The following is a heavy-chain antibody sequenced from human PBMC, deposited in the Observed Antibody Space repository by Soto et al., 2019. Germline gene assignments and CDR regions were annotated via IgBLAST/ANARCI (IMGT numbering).Heavy chain of an antibody. CDR1: GFTFRTYT. V-gene: IGHV3-64D*06. J-gene: IGHJ4*02. CDR2: INSNGGST. D-gene: IGHD3-22*01. Sequence: GDLRLSCSASGFTFRTYTMHWVRQAPGKGLEYVSTINSNGGSTYYADSVKARFTISRDNSKNTLYLQMSSLRTEDTALYYCVKSKNYYDSSGPFDYWGQGTLVTVAS. CDR3: VKSKNYYDSSGPFDY.